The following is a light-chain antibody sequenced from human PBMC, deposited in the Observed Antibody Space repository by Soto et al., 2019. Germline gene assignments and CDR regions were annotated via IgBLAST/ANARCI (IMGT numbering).Light chain of an antibody. CDR3: KQYDSYPYT. V-gene: IGKV1-5*03. CDR1: QTISSW. CDR2: KAS. Sequence: DIPMTQFPSTLSASIGDRVTITCRASQTISSWLAWYQQKPGKAPKLLIYKASSLEIEVPSRFSGSGSGTDFTFTISSLQPDDFATYYCKQYDSYPYTFGQGTRLEIK. J-gene: IGKJ2*01.